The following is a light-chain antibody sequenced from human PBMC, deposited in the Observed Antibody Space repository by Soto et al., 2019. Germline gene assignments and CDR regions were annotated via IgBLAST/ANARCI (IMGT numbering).Light chain of an antibody. J-gene: IGKJ3*01. V-gene: IGKV1-6*01. Sequence: AIQMTQSPSSLSASVGDRVTMTCRASQGIKNDLGWYQQRPGKAPRLLIYGASTLYSGVPSRFSATGSGIDFTLTINSLPPEDFATYYCLQDFTYPRTFGPGTRV. CDR2: GAS. CDR3: LQDFTYPRT. CDR1: QGIKND.